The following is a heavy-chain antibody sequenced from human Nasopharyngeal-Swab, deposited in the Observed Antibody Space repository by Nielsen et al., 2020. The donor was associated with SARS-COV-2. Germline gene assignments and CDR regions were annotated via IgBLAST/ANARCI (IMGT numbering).Heavy chain of an antibody. CDR2: ISYDGSNK. V-gene: IGHV3-30-3*01. CDR3: ARDHLYCSGGSCYRNYYGMDV. D-gene: IGHD2-15*01. J-gene: IGHJ6*02. Sequence: VRQAPGKGLEWVAVISYDGSNKYYADSVKSRFTISRDNSKNTLYLQMNSLRAEDTAVYYCARDHLYCSGGSCYRNYYGMDVWGQGTTVTVSS.